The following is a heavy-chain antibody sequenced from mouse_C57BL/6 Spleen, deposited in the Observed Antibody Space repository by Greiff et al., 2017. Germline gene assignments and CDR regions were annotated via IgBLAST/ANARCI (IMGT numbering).Heavy chain of an antibody. V-gene: IGHV1-69*01. J-gene: IGHJ1*03. D-gene: IGHD1-1*01. CDR1: GYTFTSYW. Sequence: VQLQQPGAELVMPGASVKLSCKASGYTFTSYWMHWVKQRPGQGLEWIGEIDPSDSYTNYNQKFKGKSTLTVDKSSSTAYMQLSSLTSEDSAVYYCARTPTNYYGSSYWYFDVWGTGTTVTVSS. CDR2: IDPSDSYT. CDR3: ARTPTNYYGSSYWYFDV.